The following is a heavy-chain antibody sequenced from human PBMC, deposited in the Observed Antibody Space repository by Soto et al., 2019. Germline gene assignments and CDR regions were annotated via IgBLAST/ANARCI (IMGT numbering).Heavy chain of an antibody. CDR3: ARGIRAARDAFDI. D-gene: IGHD6-6*01. V-gene: IGHV3-11*01. CDR1: GFTFSDYY. J-gene: IGHJ3*02. CDR2: ISSSGSTI. Sequence: GESLKISCAASGFTFSDYYMSWIRQAPGKGLEWVSYISSSGSTIYYADSVKGRFTISRDNAKNSLYLQMNSLRAEDTAVYYCARGIRAARDAFDIWGQGTMVTVSS.